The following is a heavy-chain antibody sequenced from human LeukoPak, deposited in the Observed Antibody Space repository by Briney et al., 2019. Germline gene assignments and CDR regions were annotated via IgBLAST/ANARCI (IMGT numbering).Heavy chain of an antibody. J-gene: IGHJ3*02. CDR3: AREDVITIFGVVMNKDAFDI. CDR1: GYTFTSYA. D-gene: IGHD3-3*01. CDR2: INTNTGNP. Sequence: GASVKVSCKASGYTFTSYAMNWVRQAPGQGLEWMGWINTNTGNPTYAQGFTGRFVFSLDTSVSTAYLQISSLKAEDTAVYYCAREDVITIFGVVMNKDAFDIWGQGTMVTVSS. V-gene: IGHV7-4-1*02.